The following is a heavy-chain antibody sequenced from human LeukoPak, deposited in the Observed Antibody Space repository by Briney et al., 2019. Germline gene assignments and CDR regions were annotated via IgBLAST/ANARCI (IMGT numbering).Heavy chain of an antibody. CDR2: IYYSGSA. J-gene: IGHJ5*02. CDR3: ARTITMVRGVTRYWFDP. Sequence: SETLSLTCTVSGGSISSYYWSWIRQPPGKGLEWIGYIYYSGSANYNPSLKSRVTISVDTSKNQFSLKLSSVTAADTAVYYCARTITMVRGVTRYWFDPWGQGTLVTVSS. CDR1: GGSISSYY. D-gene: IGHD3-10*01. V-gene: IGHV4-59*08.